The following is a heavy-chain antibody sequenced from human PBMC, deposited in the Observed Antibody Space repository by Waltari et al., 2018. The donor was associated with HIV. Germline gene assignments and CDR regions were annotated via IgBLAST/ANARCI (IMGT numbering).Heavy chain of an antibody. D-gene: IGHD6-13*01. J-gene: IGHJ5*02. CDR1: GGTFSSYA. Sequence: QVQLVQSGAEVKKPGSSVKVSCKASGGTFSSYAISWVRQAPGQGLEWMGGIIPIFGTANYAQKFQGRVTITADESTSTAYMELSSLRSEDTAVYYCARVVPYSSSWWDNWFDPWGQGTLVTVSS. V-gene: IGHV1-69*01. CDR2: IIPIFGTA. CDR3: ARVVPYSSSWWDNWFDP.